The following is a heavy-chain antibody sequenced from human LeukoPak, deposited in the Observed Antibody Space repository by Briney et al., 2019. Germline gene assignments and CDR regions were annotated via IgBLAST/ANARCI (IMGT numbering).Heavy chain of an antibody. Sequence: SETLSLTCAVSGGSISSGGYSWSWIRQPPGKGLEWIGYIYHSGSTYYNPSLKSRVTISVVRSKNQFSLKLSSVTAADTAVYYCARVGCSGGSCSYGMDVWGQGTTVTVSS. J-gene: IGHJ6*02. D-gene: IGHD2-15*01. CDR3: ARVGCSGGSCSYGMDV. CDR1: GGSISSGGYS. CDR2: IYHSGST. V-gene: IGHV4-30-2*01.